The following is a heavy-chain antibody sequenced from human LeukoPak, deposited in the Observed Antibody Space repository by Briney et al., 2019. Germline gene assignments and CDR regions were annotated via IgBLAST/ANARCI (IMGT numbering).Heavy chain of an antibody. Sequence: SQTLSLTCAISGDSVSTNNAGWNWIMQSPSRGLEWLGRTYYSSNWYNDYAVSVKSRITINPDTSKNQFSLQLNSVTPEDTAVYYCSRGWLQQGFDYWGQGTLVTVSS. V-gene: IGHV6-1*01. CDR2: TYYSSNWYN. J-gene: IGHJ4*02. CDR3: SRGWLQQGFDY. CDR1: GDSVSTNNAG. D-gene: IGHD5-24*01.